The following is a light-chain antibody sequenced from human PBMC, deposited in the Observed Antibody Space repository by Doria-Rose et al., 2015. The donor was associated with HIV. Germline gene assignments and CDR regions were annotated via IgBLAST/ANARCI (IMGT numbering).Light chain of an antibody. Sequence: DVQVTQSPSSLSASVGDRVTITCRASQSISSYLNRYQQKPGKAPKLLIYAASSLQSGVPSRFRGSGSGTDFTLTISSLQPEDFATYYCQESYSTPGTFGQGTKVDIK. CDR1: QSISSY. CDR2: AAS. J-gene: IGKJ1*01. CDR3: QESYSTPGT. V-gene: IGKV1-39*01.